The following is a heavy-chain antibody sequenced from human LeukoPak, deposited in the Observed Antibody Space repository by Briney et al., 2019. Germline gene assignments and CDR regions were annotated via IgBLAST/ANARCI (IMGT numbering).Heavy chain of an antibody. V-gene: IGHV4-59*01. Sequence: SETLSLTCIVSVVSLSNSYWRWLGQPPGKGLEWIGYIYYSGTTEYNPSLESRVTISVDRSKNQFSLNLSSVTAADTAVYYCARDVVSGTPCFDIWGQGTMVTVSS. CDR3: ARDVVSGTPCFDI. CDR2: IYYSGTT. D-gene: IGHD1-14*01. J-gene: IGHJ3*02. CDR1: VVSLSNSY.